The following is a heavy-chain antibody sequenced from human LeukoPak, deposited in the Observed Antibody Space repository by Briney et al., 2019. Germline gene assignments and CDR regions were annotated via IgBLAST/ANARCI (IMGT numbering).Heavy chain of an antibody. CDR1: GFTFSSYW. J-gene: IGHJ4*02. V-gene: IGHV3-7*01. Sequence: GGSLRLSCVASGFTFSSYWMSWVRQAPGKGLEWVANIKQDGSEKYYVDSVKGRFTISRDNAKNSLYLQMNSLRAEDTAVYYCARQLWPLFDYWGQGTLVAVSS. D-gene: IGHD5-18*01. CDR3: ARQLWPLFDY. CDR2: IKQDGSEK.